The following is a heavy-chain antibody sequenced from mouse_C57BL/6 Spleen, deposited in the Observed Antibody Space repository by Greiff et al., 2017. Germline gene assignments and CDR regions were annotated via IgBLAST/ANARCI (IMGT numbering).Heavy chain of an antibody. CDR3: ARGGSSSGWFAY. CDR1: GFTFSSYA. CDR2: ISDGGSYT. J-gene: IGHJ3*01. Sequence: EVMLVESGGGLVKPGGSLKLSCAASGFTFSSYAMSWVRQTPEKRLEWVATISDGGSYTYYPDNVKGRFTISRDNAKNNLYLQMTHLKSEDTAMYYCARGGSSSGWFAYWGQGTLVTVSA. D-gene: IGHD1-1*01. V-gene: IGHV5-4*03.